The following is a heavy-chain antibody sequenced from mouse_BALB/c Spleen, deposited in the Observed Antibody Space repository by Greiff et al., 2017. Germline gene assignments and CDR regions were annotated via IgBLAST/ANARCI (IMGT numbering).Heavy chain of an antibody. CDR2: ISSGSSTI. V-gene: IGHV5-17*02. CDR3: ASGGYGYYYAMDY. J-gene: IGHJ4*01. D-gene: IGHD2-10*02. Sequence: EVQRVESGGGLVQPGGSRKLSCAASGFTFSSFGMHWVRQAPEKGLEWVAYISSGSSTIYYADTVKGRFTISRDNPKNTLFLQMTSLRSEDTAMYYCASGGYGYYYAMDYWGQGTSVTVSS. CDR1: GFTFSSFG.